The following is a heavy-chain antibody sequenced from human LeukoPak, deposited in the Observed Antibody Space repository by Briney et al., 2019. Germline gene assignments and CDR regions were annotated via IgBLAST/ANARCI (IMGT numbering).Heavy chain of an antibody. V-gene: IGHV1-46*01. J-gene: IGHJ4*02. CDR2: INPSGGST. Sequence: EASVKVSCKASGYTFTSYYMHWVRQAPGQGLEWMGIINPSGGSTNYAQKFQGRVTMTRDTSTNTVYMELSSLRSEDTAVYYCARVGVAETTIFGYRVNAYYFDYWGQGTLVTVSS. CDR1: GYTFTSYY. D-gene: IGHD3-3*01. CDR3: ARVGVAETTIFGYRVNAYYFDY.